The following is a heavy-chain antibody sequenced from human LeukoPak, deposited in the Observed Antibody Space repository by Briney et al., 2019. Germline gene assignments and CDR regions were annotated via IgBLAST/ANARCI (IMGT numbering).Heavy chain of an antibody. D-gene: IGHD6-6*01. J-gene: IGHJ4*02. Sequence: GGSLTLSCGASGFTFTNYWMRWVRQAPGRGVEGVANIKQEGSEKYYVDSVVGRFTISRDNAKTSLSLQTNSLRGEDTAVYYCVRALGSSSADYWGQGTLVTVSS. CDR3: VRALGSSSADY. V-gene: IGHV3-7*01. CDR2: IKQEGSEK. CDR1: GFTFTNYW.